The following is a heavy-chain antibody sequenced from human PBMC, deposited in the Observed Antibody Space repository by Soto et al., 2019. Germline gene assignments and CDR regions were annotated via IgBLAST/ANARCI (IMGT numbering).Heavy chain of an antibody. Sequence: GESLKISCKGSGYSFTSYWIGWVRQMPGKGLEWMGIIYPGDSDTRYSPSFQGQVTISADKSISTAYLQWSSLKASDTAMYYCARGITIFGVVSRAYNDYGVDVCAQGTKVTVSS. J-gene: IGHJ6*01. CDR2: IYPGDSDT. V-gene: IGHV5-51*01. D-gene: IGHD3-3*01. CDR3: ARGITIFGVVSRAYNDYGVDV. CDR1: GYSFTSYW.